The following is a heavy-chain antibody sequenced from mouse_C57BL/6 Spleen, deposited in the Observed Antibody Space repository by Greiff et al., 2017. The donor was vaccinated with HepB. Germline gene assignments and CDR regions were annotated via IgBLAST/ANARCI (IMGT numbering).Heavy chain of an antibody. CDR2: IYPGGGYT. CDR1: GYTFTNYW. D-gene: IGHD1-1*01. Sequence: VKLQESGAELVRPGTSVKMSCKASGYTFTNYWIGWAKQRPGHGLEWIGDIYPGGGYTNYNEKFKGKATLTADKSSSTAYMQFSSLTSEDSAIYYCARCSDYYGRGYFDVWGTGTTVTVSS. V-gene: IGHV1-63*01. J-gene: IGHJ1*03. CDR3: ARCSDYYGRGYFDV.